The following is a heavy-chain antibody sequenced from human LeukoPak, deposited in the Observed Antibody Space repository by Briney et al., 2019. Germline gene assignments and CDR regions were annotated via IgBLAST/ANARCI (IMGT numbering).Heavy chain of an antibody. J-gene: IGHJ4*02. CDR1: GFGFSTYN. V-gene: IGHV3-21*06. CDR3: ARAGLYSTSGLEY. Sequence: GGSLRLSCAVSGFGFSTYNMNWVRQAPGKGLEWVSAISAGSTYMYYADSVKGRFTISRDNAKNSLYLQMDNLRADDTAVYSCARAGLYSTSGLEYWGQGTLVTVSS. D-gene: IGHD2-2*01. CDR2: ISAGSTYM.